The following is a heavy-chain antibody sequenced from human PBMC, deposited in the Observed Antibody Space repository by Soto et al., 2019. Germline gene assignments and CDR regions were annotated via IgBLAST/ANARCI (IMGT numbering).Heavy chain of an antibody. CDR1: GFTSITYA. V-gene: IGHV3-30-3*01. CDR3: AREYCSTAICYLGANAFDI. CDR2: LSYDGTTK. Sequence: WGSLRLSCAASGFTSITYAILFFRHSPFKWLEWVAILSYDGTTKYYADSVKGRFTISRDNSKNALYLQMNSLRVEDTAVYYCAREYCSTAICYLGANAFDIWGQGTMVTVSS. D-gene: IGHD2-2*01. J-gene: IGHJ3*02.